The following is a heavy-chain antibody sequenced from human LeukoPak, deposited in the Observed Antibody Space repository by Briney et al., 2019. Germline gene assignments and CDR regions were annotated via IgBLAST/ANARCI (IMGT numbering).Heavy chain of an antibody. Sequence: ASVKVSCTASGYTLSIYGFSWVRQAPGQGLEWMGWINAYNGNTNFAPKFQGRVTMTTDTSTSTIYMDLRSLRSDDTAVYYCARDRVVAAAGINVPSYYYGLDVWGQGTTVTVSS. V-gene: IGHV1-18*01. CDR1: GYTLSIYG. D-gene: IGHD6-13*01. CDR3: ARDRVVAAAGINVPSYYYGLDV. CDR2: INAYNGNT. J-gene: IGHJ6*02.